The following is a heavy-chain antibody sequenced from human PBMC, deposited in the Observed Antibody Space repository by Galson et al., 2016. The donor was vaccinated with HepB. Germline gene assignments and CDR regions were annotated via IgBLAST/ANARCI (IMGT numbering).Heavy chain of an antibody. D-gene: IGHD3-10*01. CDR2: VNPRRGSA. V-gene: IGHV1-46*01. Sequence: SVKVSCKASGYKFSDYYMHWVRQAPGQGLEWIGVVNPRRGSATYAQKFQGRVTVTTDTSATTVYMEMSSLRSDDTAVYYCARDRGQLWLTSFYFDIWGQGTLIAVSS. CDR1: GYKFSDYY. CDR3: ARDRGQLWLTSFYFDI. J-gene: IGHJ4*02.